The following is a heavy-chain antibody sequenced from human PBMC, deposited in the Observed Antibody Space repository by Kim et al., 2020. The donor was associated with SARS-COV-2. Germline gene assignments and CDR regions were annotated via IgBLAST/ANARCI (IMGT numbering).Heavy chain of an antibody. Sequence: SETLSLTCGVSGGSISSSNWWTWVRQTPGKGLEWIGEVYHTGSANYHPSLKSRVTISLDKSKNQFSLALASVTAADAAVFYCARGADLVATIFFYGLDVWGQGTTFNVSS. CDR3: ARGADLVATIFFYGLDV. D-gene: IGHD5-12*01. V-gene: IGHV4-4*02. J-gene: IGHJ6*02. CDR1: GGSISSSNW. CDR2: VYHTGSA.